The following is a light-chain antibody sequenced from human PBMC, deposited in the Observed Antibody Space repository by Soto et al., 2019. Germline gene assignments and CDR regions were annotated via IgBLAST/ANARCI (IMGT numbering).Light chain of an antibody. Sequence: DIVMTQSPDSLAVSLGERATINCKSSQSVLYSSNNRNYLAWYQQKAGQPPKLLIYWASTRESGVPDRFSGSGSGTDFTLTISSLQAEDVAVYYCQQYWVSPLTFGGGTKVEIK. CDR2: WAS. J-gene: IGKJ4*01. CDR1: QSVLYSSNNRNY. CDR3: QQYWVSPLT. V-gene: IGKV4-1*01.